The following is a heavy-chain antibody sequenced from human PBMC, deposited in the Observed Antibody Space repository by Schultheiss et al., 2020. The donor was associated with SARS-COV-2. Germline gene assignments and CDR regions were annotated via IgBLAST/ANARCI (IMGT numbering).Heavy chain of an antibody. Sequence: GGSLRLSCAASGFTFSDYYMSWIRQAPGKGLEWVSYISSSGSTIYYADSVKGRFTISRDNSKNSLYLQMNSLRAEDTALYYCAKDSYSSSWYYYYYGMDVWGQGTTVTVSS. CDR1: GFTFSDYY. J-gene: IGHJ6*02. CDR2: ISSSGSTI. CDR3: AKDSYSSSWYYYYYGMDV. V-gene: IGHV3-11*01. D-gene: IGHD6-13*01.